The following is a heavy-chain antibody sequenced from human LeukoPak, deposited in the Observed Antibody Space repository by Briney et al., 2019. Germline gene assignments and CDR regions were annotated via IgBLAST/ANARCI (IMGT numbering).Heavy chain of an antibody. CDR3: ARTFVSGDGYKVGYFDY. D-gene: IGHD5-24*01. V-gene: IGHV3-53*01. CDR2: IYSSGST. J-gene: IGHJ4*02. CDR1: GFTVSSNY. Sequence: GGPLRLSCAASGFTVSSNYMRWIRQAPGKRLEWISLIYSSGSTYYADSVKGRFTISRDNSKNTLYLQMNSLTAEDTAVYYCARTFVSGDGYKVGYFDYWGQGTQVTACS.